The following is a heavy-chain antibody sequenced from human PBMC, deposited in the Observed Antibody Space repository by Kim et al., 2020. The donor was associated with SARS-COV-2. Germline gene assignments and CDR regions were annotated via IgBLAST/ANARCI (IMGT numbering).Heavy chain of an antibody. J-gene: IGHJ4*02. V-gene: IGHV3-30*01. Sequence: KGRFTISRDNSKNTLYLQMNSLRAEDTAVYYCAREGVAGYEQQLVILFDYWGQGTLVTVSS. CDR3: AREGVAGYEQQLVILFDY. D-gene: IGHD6-13*01.